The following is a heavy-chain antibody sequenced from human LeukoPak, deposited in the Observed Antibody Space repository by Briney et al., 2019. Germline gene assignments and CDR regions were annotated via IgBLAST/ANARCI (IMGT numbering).Heavy chain of an antibody. CDR3: ARDLRGNWFDP. J-gene: IGHJ5*02. Sequence: GGSLRLSCAASGFTFSNYWMSWVRQAPGKGLEWAANIKQDGSEKYYVDSVKGRFTISRDNAKNSLHLQMNSLRAEDTAVYYCARDLRGNWFDPWGQGTLVTVSS. CDR2: IKQDGSEK. CDR1: GFTFSNYW. V-gene: IGHV3-7*04.